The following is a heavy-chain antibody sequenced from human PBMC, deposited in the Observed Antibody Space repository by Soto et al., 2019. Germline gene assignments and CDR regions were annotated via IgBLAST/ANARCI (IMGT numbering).Heavy chain of an antibody. Sequence: PSETLSLICTVSGGSISSGGYYWSWIRQHPGKGLEWIGYIYYSGSTYYNPSLKSRVTISVDTSKNQFSLKLSSVTAADTAVYYCARDLRHIAVAGIEKWFDPWGQGTLVTVSS. V-gene: IGHV4-31*03. CDR3: ARDLRHIAVAGIEKWFDP. CDR2: IYYSGST. D-gene: IGHD6-19*01. J-gene: IGHJ5*02. CDR1: GGSISSGGYY.